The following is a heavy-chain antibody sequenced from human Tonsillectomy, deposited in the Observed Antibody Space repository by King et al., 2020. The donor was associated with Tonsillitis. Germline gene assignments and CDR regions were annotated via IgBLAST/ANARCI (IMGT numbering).Heavy chain of an antibody. D-gene: IGHD1-1*01. CDR1: GFTFKNYA. V-gene: IGHV3-23*04. CDR3: ATRLGTFQRSDYFYH. J-gene: IGHJ4*02. Sequence: QLVQSGGGLVQPGGSPRLSCAASGFTFKNYAMNWVRQAPGKGLEWVSAISGSGNSPYYADSVKGRFTISRDNSKSMLYLQMNSLRAEDTAIYYCATRLGTFQRSDYFYHWGQGTLVSVSS. CDR2: ISGSGNSP.